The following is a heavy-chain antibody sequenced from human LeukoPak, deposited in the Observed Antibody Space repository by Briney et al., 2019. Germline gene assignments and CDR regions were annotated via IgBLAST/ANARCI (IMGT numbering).Heavy chain of an antibody. CDR3: TTDGVAAAGSREYFQH. CDR1: GFTFSDYY. D-gene: IGHD6-13*01. Sequence: GSLRLSCAASGFTFSDYYMSWIRQAPGKGLEWVGRIKSKTDGGTTDYAAPVKGRFTISRDDSKNTLYLQMNSLKTEDTAVYYCTTDGVAAAGSREYFQHWGQGTLVTVSS. CDR2: IKSKTDGGTT. V-gene: IGHV3-15*01. J-gene: IGHJ1*01.